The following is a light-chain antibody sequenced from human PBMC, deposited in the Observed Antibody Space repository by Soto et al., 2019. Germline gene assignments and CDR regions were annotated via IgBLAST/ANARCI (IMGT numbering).Light chain of an antibody. Sequence: EFVLTQSPGTLSLSPGERATLSCRASQSLTNSFMAWYQQKPGQAPRLLIYDTSSRASGIPDRFSGSGSGTDFTLTIRRMETEDFAVFYCQQYGKSEIRFGQGTRLEIK. CDR1: QSLTNSF. CDR3: QQYGKSEIR. CDR2: DTS. V-gene: IGKV3-20*01. J-gene: IGKJ5*01.